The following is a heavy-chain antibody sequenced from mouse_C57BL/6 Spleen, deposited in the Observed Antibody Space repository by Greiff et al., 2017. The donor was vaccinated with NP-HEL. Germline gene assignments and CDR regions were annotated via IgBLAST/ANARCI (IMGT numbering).Heavy chain of an antibody. V-gene: IGHV5-17*01. Sequence: EVKLVESGGGLVKPGGSLKLSCAASGFTFSDYGMHWVRQAPEKGLEWVAYISSGSSTIYYADTVKGRFTISRDNAKNTLFLQMTSLRSEDTAMYYCARDGNYGWVAYWGQGTLVTVSA. D-gene: IGHD2-1*01. CDR1: GFTFSDYG. CDR3: ARDGNYGWVAY. CDR2: ISSGSSTI. J-gene: IGHJ3*01.